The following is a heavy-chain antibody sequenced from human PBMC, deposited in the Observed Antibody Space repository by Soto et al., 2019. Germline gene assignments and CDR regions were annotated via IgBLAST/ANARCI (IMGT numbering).Heavy chain of an antibody. CDR1: GGSVNSDGYY. CDR3: XXXXXXXSLDY. CDR2: IYYSGSTS. J-gene: IGHJ4*02. V-gene: IGHV4-31*03. Sequence: QVHLQESGPGLVKPSQTLSLTCTVSGGSVNSDGYYWSWIRQHPGKGLDWIGYIYYSGSTSFYNPSLKSRVTMSVDKSKNQFSXXXXSXXXXDTXXXXXXXXXXXSLDYWGQGTLVTVSS.